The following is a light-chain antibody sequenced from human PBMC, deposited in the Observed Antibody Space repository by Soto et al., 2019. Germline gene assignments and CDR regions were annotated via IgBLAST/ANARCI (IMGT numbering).Light chain of an antibody. CDR2: ATS. CDR3: QQATSFPFT. CDR1: QGISDW. Sequence: DIQMPQSPSSVSASVGDRVPITCRASQGISDWLAWYQQKPGKAPKLLIYATSSLQSGVPSRFSGSGSGTDFTLTISSLQPEDFATYYCQQATSFPFTFGPGTKVDIK. J-gene: IGKJ3*01. V-gene: IGKV1-12*01.